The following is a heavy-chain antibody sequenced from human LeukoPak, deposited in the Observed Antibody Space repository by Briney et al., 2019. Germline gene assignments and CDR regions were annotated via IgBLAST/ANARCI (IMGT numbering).Heavy chain of an antibody. CDR3: SRGEGSYSDY. D-gene: IGHD1-26*01. Sequence: PGGSLRLSCAASRFTFSSYWMHWVRQAPGEGLVWVSRIRADGGYTSYADSVKGRFTISRDNARNTLYLQMNSLRAEDTAVYYCSRGEGSYSDYWGQGTLVTVSS. CDR2: IRADGGYT. V-gene: IGHV3-74*01. CDR1: RFTFSSYW. J-gene: IGHJ4*02.